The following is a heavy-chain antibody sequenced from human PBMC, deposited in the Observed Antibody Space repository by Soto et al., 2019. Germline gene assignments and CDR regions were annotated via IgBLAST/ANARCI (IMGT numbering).Heavy chain of an antibody. CDR3: ARDWYYYGSGSYYYYHYGMDV. J-gene: IGHJ6*02. D-gene: IGHD3-10*01. CDR1: GGSISSYY. CDR2: IYYRGST. Sequence: PSETLSLTCTVSGGSISSYYWSWIRQPPGKGLEWIGYIYYRGSTNYNPSLKSRVTISVDTSKSQFSLKLSSVSAADTAVYYCARDWYYYGSGSYYYYHYGMDVWGQGTTVTVSS. V-gene: IGHV4-59*01.